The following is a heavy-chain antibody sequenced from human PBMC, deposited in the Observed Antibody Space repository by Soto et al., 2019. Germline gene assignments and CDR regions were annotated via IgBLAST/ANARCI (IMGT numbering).Heavy chain of an antibody. CDR2: IFSSGST. CDR3: AREGSYSAYNFAHGIQLWSFDF. D-gene: IGHD5-12*01. J-gene: IGHJ4*02. Sequence: LALTCTVSGGSINTFYWSWVRQPAGKGLEWIGRIFSSGSTSFNPSLESRVAMSVDTSKNHFSLNLSSVTAADMAVYYCAREGSYSAYNFAHGIQLWSFDFWGQGALVTVSS. V-gene: IGHV4-4*07. CDR1: GGSINTFY.